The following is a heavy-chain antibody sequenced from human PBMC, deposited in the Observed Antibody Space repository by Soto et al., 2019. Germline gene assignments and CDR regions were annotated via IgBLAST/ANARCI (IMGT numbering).Heavy chain of an antibody. CDR2: IFSGGST. CDR1: GFSVSDNY. CDR3: KARDY. J-gene: IGHJ4*02. V-gene: IGHV3-53*04. Sequence: EVQLVESGGGLVQPGGSLRLACAASGFSVSDNYMNWVRQAPGKGLEWVSVIFSGGSTYYADSVKGRFTISRHNSENTLYLQMSSLRVEDTAVYYCKARDYWGRGTRVTVSS.